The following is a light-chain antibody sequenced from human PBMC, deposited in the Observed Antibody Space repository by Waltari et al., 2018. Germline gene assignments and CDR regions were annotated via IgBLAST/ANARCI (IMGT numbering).Light chain of an antibody. Sequence: IMLTQSPGTLSLSPGERATLPCRASQSISRYLAWYQQKPGQAPRLLIYGASTRATGIPDRFSGSGSGTDFSLTISGLEPEDSAVYYCQHHFRLPATFGQGTKVEIK. V-gene: IGKV3-20*01. CDR3: QHHFRLPAT. CDR1: QSISRY. CDR2: GAS. J-gene: IGKJ1*01.